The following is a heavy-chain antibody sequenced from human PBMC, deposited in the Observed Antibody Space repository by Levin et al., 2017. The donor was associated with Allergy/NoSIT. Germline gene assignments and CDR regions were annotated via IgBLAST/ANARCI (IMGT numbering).Heavy chain of an antibody. V-gene: IGHV3-33*01. Sequence: GGSLRLSCAASGFTFSSYGMHWVRQAPGKGLEWVAVIWYDGSNKYYADSVKGRFTISRDNSKNTLYLQMNSLRAEDTAVYYCARDRYYDSSGPGAVGAFDIWGQGTMVTVSS. CDR2: IWYDGSNK. J-gene: IGHJ3*02. CDR1: GFTFSSYG. D-gene: IGHD3-22*01. CDR3: ARDRYYDSSGPGAVGAFDI.